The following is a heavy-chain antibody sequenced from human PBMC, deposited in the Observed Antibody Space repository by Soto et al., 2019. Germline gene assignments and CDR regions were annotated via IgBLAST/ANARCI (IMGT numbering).Heavy chain of an antibody. V-gene: IGHV3-13*01. D-gene: IGHD6-25*01. CDR2: IGTAGDT. Sequence: GGSLRLSCAASGFTFSSYDMHWVRQATGKGLEWVSAIGTAGDTYYPGSVKGRLTISRENAKNSLYLQMNSLRAGETAVYYCARVLSSATAYYMDVWGKGTTVTVSS. CDR1: GFTFSSYD. J-gene: IGHJ6*03. CDR3: ARVLSSATAYYMDV.